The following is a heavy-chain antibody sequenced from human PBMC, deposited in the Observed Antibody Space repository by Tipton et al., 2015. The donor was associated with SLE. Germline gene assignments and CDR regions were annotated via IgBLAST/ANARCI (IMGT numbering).Heavy chain of an antibody. V-gene: IGHV3-23*03. Sequence: SLRLSCAASGFTFSSYAMTWVRQAPGKGLEWVSVIYSGGSTYYADSVKGRFTISRDNSKDTLYLQMNSLRAEDTAVYYCAKDGAGTDFQHCGQGPLVTVSS. CDR3: AKDGAGTDFQH. CDR2: IYSGGST. CDR1: GFTFSSYA. D-gene: IGHD6-13*01. J-gene: IGHJ1*01.